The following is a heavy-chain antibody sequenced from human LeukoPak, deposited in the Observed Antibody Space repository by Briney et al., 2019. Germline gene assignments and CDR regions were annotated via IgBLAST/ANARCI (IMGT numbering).Heavy chain of an antibody. V-gene: IGHV4-59*01. CDR3: ARSVVRSSGWYEKYYFDY. CDR2: IYYSGST. CDR1: GGSISSYY. J-gene: IGHJ4*02. Sequence: SETLSLTCTVSGGSISSYYWSWIRQPPGKGLEWIGYIYYSGSTNYNPSLKSRVTISVDTSKNQFSLKPSSVTAADTAVYYCARSVVRSSGWYEKYYFDYWGQGTLVTVSS. D-gene: IGHD6-19*01.